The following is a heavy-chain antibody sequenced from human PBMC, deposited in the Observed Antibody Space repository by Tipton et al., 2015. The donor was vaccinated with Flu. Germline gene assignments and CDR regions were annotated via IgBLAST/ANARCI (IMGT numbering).Heavy chain of an antibody. Sequence: GLVKPSETLSLTCTVSGGSISSYYWSWIRQPPGKGLEWIGYIYYSGSTNYNPSLKSRVTISVDTSKNQFSLKLSSVTAADTAVYYCARDNGAARSNAFDIWGQGTMVTVSS. V-gene: IGHV4-59*01. D-gene: IGHD6-6*01. CDR1: GGSISSYY. CDR3: ARDNGAARSNAFDI. J-gene: IGHJ3*02. CDR2: IYYSGST.